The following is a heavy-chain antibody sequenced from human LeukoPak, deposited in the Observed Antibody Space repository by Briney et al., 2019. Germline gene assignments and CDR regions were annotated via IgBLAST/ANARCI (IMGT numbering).Heavy chain of an antibody. Sequence: SETLSLTCTVSGDSISSNSYYWGWIRQPPGKGLEWIGSIYYSGSTYYNPSLKSRVTISVDTSKNQFSLKLSSVTAADTAVYYCARDVGARSFDYWGQGTLVTVSS. CDR2: IYYSGST. CDR1: GDSISSNSYY. CDR3: ARDVGARSFDY. D-gene: IGHD1-26*01. J-gene: IGHJ4*02. V-gene: IGHV4-39*07.